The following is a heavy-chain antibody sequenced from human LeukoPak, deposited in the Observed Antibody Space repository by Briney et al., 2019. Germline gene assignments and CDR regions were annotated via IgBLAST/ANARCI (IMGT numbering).Heavy chain of an antibody. V-gene: IGHV3-30*03. CDR3: ARDDYGDYGLLDF. D-gene: IGHD4-17*01. J-gene: IGHJ4*02. Sequence: GRSLRLSCAASGFTFSNYGMHWVRQAPGKGLEWVAVISYDASNKYYADSVKGRFTISRDNSKNTLYLQMNSLRSEDTAVYYCARDDYGDYGLLDFWGQGTLVTVSS. CDR1: GFTFSNYG. CDR2: ISYDASNK.